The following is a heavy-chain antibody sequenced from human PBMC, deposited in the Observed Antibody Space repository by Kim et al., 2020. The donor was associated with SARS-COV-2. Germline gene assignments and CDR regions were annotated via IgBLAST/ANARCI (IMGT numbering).Heavy chain of an antibody. V-gene: IGHV3-21*01. CDR3: ARGGILEWFTPYPSDY. D-gene: IGHD3-3*01. CDR1: GFTFSSYS. Sequence: GGSLRLSCAASGFTFSSYSMNWVRQAPGKGLEWVSSISSSSSYIYYADSVKGRFTISRDNAKNSLYLQMNSLRAEDTAVYYCARGGILEWFTPYPSDYWGQGTLVTVSS. CDR2: ISSSSSYI. J-gene: IGHJ4*02.